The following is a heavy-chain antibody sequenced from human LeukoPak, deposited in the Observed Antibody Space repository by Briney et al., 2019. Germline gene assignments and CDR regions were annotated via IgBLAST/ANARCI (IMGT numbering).Heavy chain of an antibody. CDR1: GGSFSGYY. V-gene: IGHV4-34*09. CDR2: INYSGST. CDR3: ARSMAVDYNGPFYYYYGMDV. Sequence: PSETLSLTCAVYGGSFSGYYWSWIRQHPGKGLEWIGYINYSGSTYYNPSLKSRVTISVDTSKNQFSLKLSSVTAADTAVYYCARSMAVDYNGPFYYYYGMDVWGQGTTVTVSS. D-gene: IGHD4-11*01. J-gene: IGHJ6*02.